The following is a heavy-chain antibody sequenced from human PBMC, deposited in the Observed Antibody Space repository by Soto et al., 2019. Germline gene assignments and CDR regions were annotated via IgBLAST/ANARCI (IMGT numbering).Heavy chain of an antibody. CDR1: GYTFTGYY. J-gene: IGHJ4*02. Sequence: ASVKVSCKASGYTFTGYYMHWVRQAPGQGLEWMGWINPNSGGTNYAQKFQGWVTMTRDTSISTAYMELSRLRSDDTAVYYCARAPFDTAMVPYFDYWGQGPLVTAS. D-gene: IGHD5-18*01. CDR2: INPNSGGT. V-gene: IGHV1-2*04. CDR3: ARAPFDTAMVPYFDY.